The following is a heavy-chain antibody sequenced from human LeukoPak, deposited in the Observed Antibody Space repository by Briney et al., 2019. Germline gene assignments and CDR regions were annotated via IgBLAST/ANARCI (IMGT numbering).Heavy chain of an antibody. Sequence: GRSLRLSCAASGFTFSSYGMHWVRQAPGKGLEWVAVISYDGSNKYYADSVKGRFTISRDNSKNTLYLQMNSLRAEDTAVYYCAKAREVVVAATPPQHWGQGTLVTVSS. V-gene: IGHV3-30*18. J-gene: IGHJ1*01. D-gene: IGHD2-15*01. CDR1: GFTFSSYG. CDR2: ISYDGSNK. CDR3: AKAREVVVAATPPQH.